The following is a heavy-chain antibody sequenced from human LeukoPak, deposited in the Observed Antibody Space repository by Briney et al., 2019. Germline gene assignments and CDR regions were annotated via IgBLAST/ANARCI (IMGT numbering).Heavy chain of an antibody. V-gene: IGHV5-51*01. Sequence: ESLKISCKGSGYRFTSYWIGWVRQMPGKGLEWMGIIYAGDSDTRYSPSFQGQVTISSDKSISTAYLQWSSLKASDTAMYYCARCGRATNYYFDYGGQGTLVTVSS. D-gene: IGHD5-24*01. CDR2: IYAGDSDT. J-gene: IGHJ4*02. CDR3: ARCGRATNYYFDY. CDR1: GYRFTSYW.